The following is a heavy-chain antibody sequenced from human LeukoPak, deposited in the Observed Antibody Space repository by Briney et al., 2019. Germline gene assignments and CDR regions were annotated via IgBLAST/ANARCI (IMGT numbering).Heavy chain of an antibody. Sequence: PGGSLRLSCAASGFTVSSNYMSWVRQAPGKGLEWVSVIYSGGSTYYADSVKGRFTISRDNSKNTLYLQMNSLRAEDTAVYYCASLPHNPIAAAGTGYFQHWGQGTLVTVSS. D-gene: IGHD6-13*01. CDR1: GFTVSSNY. J-gene: IGHJ1*01. CDR2: IYSGGST. V-gene: IGHV3-53*01. CDR3: ASLPHNPIAAAGTGYFQH.